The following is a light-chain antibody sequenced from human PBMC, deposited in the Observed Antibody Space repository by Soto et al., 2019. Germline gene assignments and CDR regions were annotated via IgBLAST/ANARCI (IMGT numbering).Light chain of an antibody. J-gene: IGLJ2*01. V-gene: IGLV2-14*02. CDR2: EGF. CDR3: SSYAGSNKVV. CDR1: SSDVGGSGL. Sequence: QSALTQPASLSGSPGQSITISCTGTSSDVGGSGLVSWYQFHPGKAPKLLIFEGFKRPSGISNRFSGSKSGSTASLTVSGLQAEDDSDYYCSSYAGSNKVVFGGGTKLTVL.